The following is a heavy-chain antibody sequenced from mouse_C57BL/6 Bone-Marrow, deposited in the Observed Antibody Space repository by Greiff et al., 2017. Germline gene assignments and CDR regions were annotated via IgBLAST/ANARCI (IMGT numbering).Heavy chain of an antibody. CDR1: GFNIKDYY. Sequence: VQLQQSGAELVKPGASVKLSCTASGFNIKDYYMHWVKQRTEQGLEWIGRIDPEDGETKYAPKFQGKATLTADTSSNTAYLQLSSLTSEDTAVYYCDRSTGYYAMDYWGQGTSVTVSS. V-gene: IGHV14-2*01. J-gene: IGHJ4*01. CDR3: DRSTGYYAMDY. CDR2: IDPEDGET.